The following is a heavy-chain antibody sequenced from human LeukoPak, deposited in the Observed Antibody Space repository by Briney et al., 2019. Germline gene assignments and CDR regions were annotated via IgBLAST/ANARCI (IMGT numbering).Heavy chain of an antibody. V-gene: IGHV1-2*02. Sequence: ASLKVSCKASGYTFTGYYMHWVRQAPGQGLEWMGWINPNSGGTDYAQKFQGRVTMTRDTSISTIYMDLSSLRSDDTAVYFCARGILVPGGTDYFDYWGRGTLVTVSS. CDR2: INPNSGGT. CDR3: ARGILVPGGTDYFDY. D-gene: IGHD2-2*01. J-gene: IGHJ4*02. CDR1: GYTFTGYY.